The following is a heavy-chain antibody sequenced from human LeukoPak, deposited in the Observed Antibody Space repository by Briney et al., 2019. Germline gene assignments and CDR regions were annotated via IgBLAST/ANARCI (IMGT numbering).Heavy chain of an antibody. CDR3: AKDHKLGYCSSTSCYPFDY. Sequence: GGSLRFSCAASGFTFSSYAMSWVRQAPGKGLEWVSAISGSGGSTYYADSVKGRFTISRDNSKNTLYLQMNSLRAEDTAVYYCAKDHKLGYCSSTSCYPFDYWGQGTLVTVSS. CDR1: GFTFSSYA. D-gene: IGHD2-2*01. CDR2: ISGSGGST. J-gene: IGHJ4*02. V-gene: IGHV3-23*01.